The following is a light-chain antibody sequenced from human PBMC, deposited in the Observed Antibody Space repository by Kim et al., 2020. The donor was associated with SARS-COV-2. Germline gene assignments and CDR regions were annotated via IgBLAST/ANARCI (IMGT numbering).Light chain of an antibody. V-gene: IGKV3-15*01. J-gene: IGKJ1*01. CDR1: QTVTSH. CDR3: QQYDHWPKT. CDR2: GAS. Sequence: VSPGERATLSCRASQTVTSHLAWYLQRPGQSPRLLIFGASTRAAGIPARFSGSGSGTDFTLTISSLQSEDFAVYYCQQYDHWPKTFGQGTKVDIK.